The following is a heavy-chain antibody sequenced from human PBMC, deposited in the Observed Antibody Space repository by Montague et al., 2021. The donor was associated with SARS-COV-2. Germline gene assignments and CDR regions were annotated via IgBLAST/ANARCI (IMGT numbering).Heavy chain of an antibody. Sequence: SETLSLTCTVSGGSISSNYWSWIRQPPGKGLEWIGYSYYSGSTNYNPSLKSRVTISVDTSKNQSPLKLSVVTAADTDVYYCARGFDYWGQGTLVTVSS. CDR3: ARGFDY. CDR2: SYYSGST. J-gene: IGHJ4*02. V-gene: IGHV4-59*08. CDR1: GGSISSNY.